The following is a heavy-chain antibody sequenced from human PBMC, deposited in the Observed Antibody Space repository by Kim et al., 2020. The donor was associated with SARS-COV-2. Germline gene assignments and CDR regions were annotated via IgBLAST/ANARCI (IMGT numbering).Heavy chain of an antibody. V-gene: IGHV3-33*01. J-gene: IGHJ4*02. Sequence: GGSLRLSCAASGFTFSSYDMHWVRQAPGKGLEWVAAIWYDGSNKYYADSVKGRFTISRDNSKNTLYLQMNSLRAEDTAVYYCAREGRFGELSGFDYWGQGTLVTVSS. CDR3: AREGRFGELSGFDY. CDR2: IWYDGSNK. CDR1: GFTFSSYD. D-gene: IGHD3-10*01.